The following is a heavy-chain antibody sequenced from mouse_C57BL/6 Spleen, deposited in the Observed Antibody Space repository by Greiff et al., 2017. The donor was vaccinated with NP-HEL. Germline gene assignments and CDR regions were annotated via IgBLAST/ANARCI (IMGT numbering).Heavy chain of an antibody. V-gene: IGHV1-26*01. CDR1: GYTFTDYY. CDR2: ITPNNGGT. Sequence: VQLQQSGPELVKPGASVKISCKASGYTFTDYYMNWVKQRHGKGLEWIGAITPNNGGTCYNQKFKGKDRLTVDKSSSTAYIVLRSLTSEDSAVYYCAGGGYDGYPVAYWGQGTRVTVSA. CDR3: AGGGYDGYPVAY. D-gene: IGHD2-3*01. J-gene: IGHJ3*01.